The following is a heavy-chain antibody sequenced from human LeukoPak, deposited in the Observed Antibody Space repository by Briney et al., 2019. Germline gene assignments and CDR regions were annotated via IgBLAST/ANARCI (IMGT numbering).Heavy chain of an antibody. Sequence: SVKVSCKASGGTFGSYAISWVRQAPGQGLEWMGRIIPIFGTANYAQKFQGRVTITTDESTSTAYMELSSLRSEDTAVYYCARESGDLDYYDSSGYPDCWGQGTLVTVSS. CDR2: IIPIFGTA. J-gene: IGHJ4*02. CDR1: GGTFGSYA. CDR3: ARESGDLDYYDSSGYPDC. D-gene: IGHD3-22*01. V-gene: IGHV1-69*05.